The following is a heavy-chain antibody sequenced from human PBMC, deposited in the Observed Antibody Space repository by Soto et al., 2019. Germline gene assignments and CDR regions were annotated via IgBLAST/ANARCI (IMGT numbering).Heavy chain of an antibody. Sequence: SVKVSCKASGGTFSSYAISWVRQARGQRLEWIGWIVVGSGNTNYAQKFQERVTITRDMSTSTAYMELSSLRSEDTAVYYCAAGDNDFCSAAGHWGQGTLVTVSS. D-gene: IGHD3-3*01. V-gene: IGHV1-58*02. CDR2: IVVGSGNT. J-gene: IGHJ4*02. CDR1: GGTFSSYA. CDR3: AAGDNDFCSAAGH.